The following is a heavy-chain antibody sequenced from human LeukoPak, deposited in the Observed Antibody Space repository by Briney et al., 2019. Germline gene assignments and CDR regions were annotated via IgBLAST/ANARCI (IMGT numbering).Heavy chain of an antibody. D-gene: IGHD2-2*02. J-gene: IGHJ6*03. V-gene: IGHV4-59*01. CDR1: GGSISSYY. CDR2: IYYSGST. CDR3: ARVYRYYYMDV. Sequence: SETLSLTCTVSGGSISSYYWSWIRQPPGKGLEWIGYIYYSGSTNYNPSLKSRVTISVETSKNQFSLKLSSVTAADTAVYYCARVYRYYYMDVWGKGTTVTISS.